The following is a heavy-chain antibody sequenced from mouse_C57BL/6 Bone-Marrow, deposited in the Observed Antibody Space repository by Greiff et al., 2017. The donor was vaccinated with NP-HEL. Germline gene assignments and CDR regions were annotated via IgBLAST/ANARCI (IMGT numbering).Heavy chain of an antibody. CDR3: ARGYYGKGYAMDY. Sequence: VKLQQSGAELVRPGASVKLSCKASGYTFTDYYINWVKQRPGQGLEWIARIYPGSGNTYYNEKFKGKATLTAEKSSSTAYMQLSSLTSEDSAVYFCARGYYGKGYAMDYWGQGTSVTVSS. J-gene: IGHJ4*01. CDR2: IYPGSGNT. D-gene: IGHD2-1*01. CDR1: GYTFTDYY. V-gene: IGHV1-76*01.